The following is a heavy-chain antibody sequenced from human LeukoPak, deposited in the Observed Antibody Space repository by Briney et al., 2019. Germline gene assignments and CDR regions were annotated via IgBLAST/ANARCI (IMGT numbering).Heavy chain of an antibody. CDR1: GGSISSYY. V-gene: IGHV4-4*07. J-gene: IGHJ5*02. Sequence: PSETLSLTCTVSGGSISSYYWSWIRQPAGKGLEWIGRIYTSGSTNYNPSLKSRVTMSVDTSKNQFSLKLTSVTAADTAVYYCARALDIPSGSYDWFDPWGQGTLVTVSS. D-gene: IGHD1-26*01. CDR2: IYTSGST. CDR3: ARALDIPSGSYDWFDP.